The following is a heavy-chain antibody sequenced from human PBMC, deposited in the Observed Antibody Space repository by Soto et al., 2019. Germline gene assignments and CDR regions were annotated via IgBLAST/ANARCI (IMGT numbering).Heavy chain of an antibody. CDR2: FDPEDGET. Sequence: QVQLVQSGAEVKKPGASVKVSCKVSGYTLTELSMHWVRQAPGKGLEWMGGFDPEDGETIYAQKFQGRVTMTEDTSTDTAYMELSSLRSEDTAVYYCATLVGVYSYGSSAFDIWGQGTMVTVSS. CDR1: GYTLTELS. V-gene: IGHV1-24*01. J-gene: IGHJ3*02. D-gene: IGHD5-18*01. CDR3: ATLVGVYSYGSSAFDI.